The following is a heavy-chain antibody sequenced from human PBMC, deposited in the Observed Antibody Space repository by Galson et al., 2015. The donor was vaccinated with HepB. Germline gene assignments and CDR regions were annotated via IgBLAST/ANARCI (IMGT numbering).Heavy chain of an antibody. D-gene: IGHD6-13*01. Sequence: LSLTCAVYGGSFSGYYWSWIRQPPGKGLEWIGEINHSGSTNYNPSLKSRVTISVDTSKNQFSLKLSSVTAADTAVYYCARVRSIAAAVDYWGQGTLVTVSS. CDR3: ARVRSIAAAVDY. CDR2: INHSGST. CDR1: GGSFSGYY. V-gene: IGHV4-34*01. J-gene: IGHJ4*02.